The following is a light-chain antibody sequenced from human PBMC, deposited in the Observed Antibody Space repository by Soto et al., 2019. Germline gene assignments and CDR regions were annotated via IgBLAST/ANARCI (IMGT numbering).Light chain of an antibody. CDR2: GAS. CDR1: QTISSN. J-gene: IGKJ2*01. Sequence: EIVMTQSPATLSVSPGERATLSCRASQTISSNLAWYQQKPGQGPRLLIHGASTRATGVPARFSGSGSGTEFTLTISSLQSEDLAVYYCQQYHNWPPQYTFGQGTKLQIK. CDR3: QQYHNWPPQYT. V-gene: IGKV3-15*01.